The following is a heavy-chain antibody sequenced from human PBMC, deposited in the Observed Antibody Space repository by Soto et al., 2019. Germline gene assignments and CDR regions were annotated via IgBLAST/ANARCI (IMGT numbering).Heavy chain of an antibody. J-gene: IGHJ4*02. CDR2: ISAYNGNT. Sequence: QVKLVQSGTEVKKPGASMKVSCKASGYSFATSGISWVRQAPGQGLEWMGWISAYNGNTNYEQKLQDRVTMTTDTSTSTAYLELRSLRSDDTAVYYCARAGHYYDSSGYADWGQGTLVTVSS. D-gene: IGHD3-22*01. V-gene: IGHV1-18*01. CDR3: ARAGHYYDSSGYAD. CDR1: GYSFATSG.